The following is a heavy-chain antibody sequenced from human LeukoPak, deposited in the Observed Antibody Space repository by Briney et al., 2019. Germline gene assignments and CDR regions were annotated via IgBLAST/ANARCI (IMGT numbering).Heavy chain of an antibody. CDR1: GYTFSHYA. Sequence: ASVKVSCKPSGYTFSHYAMHWVRQAPGQRLGWMGWINDGNGDTKYSLKFQGRVTITRDTFASTAYMELSRLRSEDTAVYYCARVYYYGSGNIREIGYWGQGTLVTVSS. CDR3: ARVYYYGSGNIREIGY. D-gene: IGHD3-10*01. J-gene: IGHJ4*02. V-gene: IGHV1-3*01. CDR2: INDGNGDT.